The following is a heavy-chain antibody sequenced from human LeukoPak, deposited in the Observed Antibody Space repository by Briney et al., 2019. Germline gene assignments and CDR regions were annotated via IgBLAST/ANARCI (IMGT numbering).Heavy chain of an antibody. Sequence: PGGSLRLSCAASGFTVRNNYMTWVRQAPGKGLEWVSYISHTGSTMSYADSVKGRFTISRDNARNSLHLQMNSLRAEDTAVYYCAIPPLSGTGSSRPLAEMDIWGQGTTVTVSS. V-gene: IGHV3-11*04. CDR1: GFTVRNNY. CDR3: AIPPLSGTGSSRPLAEMDI. CDR2: ISHTGSTM. D-gene: IGHD3-10*01. J-gene: IGHJ6*02.